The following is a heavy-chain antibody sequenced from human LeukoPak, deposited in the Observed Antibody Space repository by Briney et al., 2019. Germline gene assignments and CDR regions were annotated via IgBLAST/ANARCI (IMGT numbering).Heavy chain of an antibody. J-gene: IGHJ1*01. CDR3: AAPEADYDSSGYPAEYFQH. V-gene: IGHV1-2*02. CDR2: INPNSGGT. Sequence: ASVKVSCKASGYTFTGYYMHWVRQAPGQGLEWMGWINPNSGGTNYAQKFQGRVTMTRDTSISTAYMGLSRLRSDDTAVYYCAAPEADYDSSGYPAEYFQHWGQGTLVTVSS. CDR1: GYTFTGYY. D-gene: IGHD3-22*01.